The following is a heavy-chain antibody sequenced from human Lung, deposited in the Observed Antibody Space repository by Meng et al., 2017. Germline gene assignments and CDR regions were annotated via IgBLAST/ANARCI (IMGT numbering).Heavy chain of an antibody. CDR3: ARVDYYGSGSRRFDP. V-gene: IGHV4-39*06. CDR2: ICSRGST. Sequence: RRRSAWGPGLVTPAETRYLTCTVPVGSISSSSYYWGWIRQPPGKGLEWIGSICSRGSTYYNPSLKSRVTISVVTSKNQFALKLSSVTAADTAVYYCARVDYYGSGSRRFDPWGQGTLVTVSS. J-gene: IGHJ5*02. D-gene: IGHD3-10*01. CDR1: VGSISSSSYY.